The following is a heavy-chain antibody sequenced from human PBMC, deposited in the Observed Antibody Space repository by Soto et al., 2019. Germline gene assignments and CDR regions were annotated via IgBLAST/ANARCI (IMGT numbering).Heavy chain of an antibody. CDR1: GDSINSAAYY. D-gene: IGHD2-21*01. J-gene: IGHJ6*02. Sequence: PSETLSLTCTVSGDSINSAAYYWTWIRQHPGEGLEWIGYINYSGNTNYNPSLQSRVTISADVSKNQFSLRLTSVTAADTAVYYCVRDRTCSICDGYDYNAMDVWGQGTPVTVSS. CDR2: INYSGNT. V-gene: IGHV4-31*03. CDR3: VRDRTCSICDGYDYNAMDV.